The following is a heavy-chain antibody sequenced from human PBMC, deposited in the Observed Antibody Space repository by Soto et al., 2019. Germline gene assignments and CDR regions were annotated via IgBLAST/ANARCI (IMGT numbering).Heavy chain of an antibody. CDR3: ARGRAPGYCSSTSCYFGWFDP. V-gene: IGHV4-34*01. D-gene: IGHD2-2*01. CDR2: INHSGST. CDR1: GGSFSGYY. J-gene: IGHJ5*02. Sequence: QVQLQQWGAGLLKHSETLSLTCAVYGGSFSGYYWSWIRQPPGKGLEWIGEINHSGSTNYNPTLNSRVTISVDTSKNQFSLKLRSVTAADTAVYYCARGRAPGYCSSTSCYFGWFDPWGQGTLVTVSS.